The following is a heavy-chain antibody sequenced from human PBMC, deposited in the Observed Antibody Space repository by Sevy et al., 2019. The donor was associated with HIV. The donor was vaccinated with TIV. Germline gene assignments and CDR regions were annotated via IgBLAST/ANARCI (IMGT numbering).Heavy chain of an antibody. V-gene: IGHV4-30-2*01. CDR2: IFHSGSP. D-gene: IGHD1-26*01. J-gene: IGHJ6*02. CDR1: GGSISSGGYS. Sequence: SETLSLTCAVSGGSISSGGYSWSWIRQPPGKGLEWIGYIFHSGSPHYNPSLNSRVTISVDTSKNQFSLKLTSVTAADTAVYFCARMGGLTDYGMDVWGQGTTVTVSS. CDR3: ARMGGLTDYGMDV.